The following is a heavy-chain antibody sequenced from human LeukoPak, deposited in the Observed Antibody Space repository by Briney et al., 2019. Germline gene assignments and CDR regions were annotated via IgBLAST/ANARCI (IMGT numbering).Heavy chain of an antibody. D-gene: IGHD6-13*01. CDR2: IYTSGST. CDR1: GGSISSYY. CDR3: ARGTGRLGSNSWYGDEDAFDI. Sequence: SETLSLTCTVSGGSISSYYWSWIRQPAGKGLEWIGRIYTSGSTNYNPSLKSRVTMSVDTSKNQFSLKLSSVTAADTAVYYCARGTGRLGSNSWYGDEDAFDIWGQGTMVTVSS. J-gene: IGHJ3*02. V-gene: IGHV4-4*07.